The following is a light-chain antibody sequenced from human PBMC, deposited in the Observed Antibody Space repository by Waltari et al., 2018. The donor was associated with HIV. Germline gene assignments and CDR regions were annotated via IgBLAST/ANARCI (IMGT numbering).Light chain of an antibody. CDR1: PSNIGSNS. CDR2: SND. CDR3: ATWDDTMSVV. V-gene: IGLV1-44*01. J-gene: IGLJ2*01. Sequence: QSPLTQTHSMSGAPGQRVTISCYVGPSNIGSNSVNWYRQLPGTAPKLLIPSNDKRPSSVPFLFSGSKSATSAFLVISGLQSDDEADYYCATWDDTMSVVFGGGTRLTVL.